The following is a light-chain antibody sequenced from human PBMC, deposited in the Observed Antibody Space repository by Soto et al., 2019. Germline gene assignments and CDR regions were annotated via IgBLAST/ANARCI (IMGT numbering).Light chain of an antibody. CDR3: QQYDNLRLT. V-gene: IGKV1-33*01. Sequence: DIQMTQSPSSLSASVGDRVTITCQASQDISNFLHWYQHKPGKAPKLLIYDATTLERGVPSRFSGSRSGTDFTFTISTLQPEDIATYYCQQYDNLRLTFGGGTKVDI. CDR2: DAT. CDR1: QDISNF. J-gene: IGKJ4*01.